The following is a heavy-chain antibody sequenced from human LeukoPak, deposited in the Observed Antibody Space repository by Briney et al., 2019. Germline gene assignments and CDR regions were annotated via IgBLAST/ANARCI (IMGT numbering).Heavy chain of an antibody. CDR3: ARDPGGYYYYGMDV. CDR1: GFTVSSNY. Sequence: PGGPLRLSCAASGFTVSSNYMSWVRQAPGKGLEWVSVIYSGGSTYYADSVKGRFTISRDNSKNTLYLQMNSLRAEVTAVYYCARDPGGYYYYGMDVWGQGTTVTVSS. J-gene: IGHJ6*02. D-gene: IGHD4-23*01. CDR2: IYSGGST. V-gene: IGHV3-66*01.